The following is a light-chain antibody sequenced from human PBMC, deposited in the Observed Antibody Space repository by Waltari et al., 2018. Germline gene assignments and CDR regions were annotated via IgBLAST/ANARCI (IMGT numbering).Light chain of an antibody. J-gene: IGLJ2*01. CDR2: SIN. Sequence: QTVVTQEPSVTVSPGGTVTLTCASSTGAVTSGFYPNWFQQKPGQAPRDLIYSINQRHSWTPARFSGSSLGGKAALTLLGVQPEDEAVYYCLLYYGALDWIFGGGTNLTVL. V-gene: IGLV7-43*01. CDR3: LLYYGALDWI. CDR1: TGAVTSGFY.